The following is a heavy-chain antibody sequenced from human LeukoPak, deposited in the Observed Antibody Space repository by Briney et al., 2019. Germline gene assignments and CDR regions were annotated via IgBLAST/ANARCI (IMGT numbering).Heavy chain of an antibody. CDR1: GGTFSSYA. V-gene: IGHV1-69*13. D-gene: IGHD5-12*01. CDR3: ARNSPGLVATIPKSYYNYGMDV. CDR2: IIPIFGTA. J-gene: IGHJ6*04. Sequence: SVKVSCKASGGTFSSYAISWVRQAPGQGLEWMGGIIPIFGTANYAQKFQGRVTITADESTSTAYMELSSLRSEDTAVYYCARNSPGLVATIPKSYYNYGMDVWGKGTTVTVSS.